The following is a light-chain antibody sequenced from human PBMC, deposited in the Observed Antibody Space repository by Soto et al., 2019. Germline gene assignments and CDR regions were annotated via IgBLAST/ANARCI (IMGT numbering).Light chain of an antibody. V-gene: IGKV1-33*01. CDR2: DAS. CDR3: AQYGNLPIT. J-gene: IGKJ4*01. Sequence: DLQMTQSPSSQSASVGDRVTITCQASQDITNYLNWYRQKPGRAPKLLIYDASNLQTGVPSRFSGGGSGTDFSFTISSLQPEDIATYYCAQYGNLPITFGGGTKVDIK. CDR1: QDITNY.